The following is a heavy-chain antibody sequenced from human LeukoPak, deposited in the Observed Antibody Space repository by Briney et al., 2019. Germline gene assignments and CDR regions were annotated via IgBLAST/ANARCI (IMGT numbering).Heavy chain of an antibody. CDR1: GDTLTGLY. CDR2: INAKSGAT. Sequence: ASVKVSCKASGDTLTGLYIHWVRQAPGQGLEWIGWINAKSGATSYAQKFQDRVTMTRDTSTNATFMELTRLTPDDTAMFYCARDNQEDSAVSNGHDGGWFDPWGQGTLVTVFS. J-gene: IGHJ5*02. V-gene: IGHV1-2*02. CDR3: ARDNQEDSAVSNGHDGGWFDP. D-gene: IGHD4-11*01.